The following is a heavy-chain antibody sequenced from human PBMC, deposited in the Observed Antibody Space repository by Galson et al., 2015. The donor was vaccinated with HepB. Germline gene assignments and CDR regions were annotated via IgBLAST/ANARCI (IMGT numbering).Heavy chain of an antibody. CDR1: GFTFSGSA. CDR2: IRSKANSYAT. Sequence: SLRLSCAASGFTFSGSAMHWVRQASGKGLEWVGRIRSKANSYATAYAASVKGRFTISRDDSKNTAYLQMNSLKTEDTAVYYCTRRAAAGDFDYWGQGTLVTVSS. V-gene: IGHV3-73*01. CDR3: TRRAAAGDFDY. D-gene: IGHD6-13*01. J-gene: IGHJ4*02.